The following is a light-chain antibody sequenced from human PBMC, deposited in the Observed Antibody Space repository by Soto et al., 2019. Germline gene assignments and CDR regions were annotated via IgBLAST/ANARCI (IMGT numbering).Light chain of an antibody. CDR2: DVS. V-gene: IGLV2-14*03. Sequence: QSALTQPASVSGSPGQSITISCTGTSSDVGGYNYVSWYQHHPGKAPKLMIYDVSNRPSGVANRFSGSKSGNTASLIISGLQPEDDEDDYCSSDRTSNPRQIVCGTGTKLTVL. CDR3: SSDRTSNPRQIV. CDR1: SSDVGGYNY. J-gene: IGLJ1*01.